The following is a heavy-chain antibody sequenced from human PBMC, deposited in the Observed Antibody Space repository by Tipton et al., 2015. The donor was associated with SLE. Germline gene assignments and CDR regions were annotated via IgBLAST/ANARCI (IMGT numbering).Heavy chain of an antibody. Sequence: GLVKPSETLSLTCTVSGGSISAYFWSWIRQPPGKGLEWIGYISYSGSTDYNPFLKSRVTISVDTSKNQFSLKLSSVTAADTAVYYCARIGAYTSSWYYYYMDVWGKGTTVTVSS. CDR1: GGSISAYF. CDR3: ARIGAYTSSWYYYYMDV. CDR2: ISYSGST. V-gene: IGHV4-59*01. J-gene: IGHJ6*03. D-gene: IGHD6-13*01.